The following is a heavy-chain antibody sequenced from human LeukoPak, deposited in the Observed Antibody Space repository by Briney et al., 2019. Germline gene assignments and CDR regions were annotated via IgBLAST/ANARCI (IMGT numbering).Heavy chain of an antibody. D-gene: IGHD3-16*01. CDR2: IYYSGST. Sequence: SETLSLTCTVSGGSISRYYWSCLRQPTGKGLEWLGYIYYSGSTNYNPSLKSRVTISVDTSKNQFSLKLSSVTAADTAVYYCASSSEGGYMEVWGKGTTVTI. CDR1: GGSISRYY. CDR3: ASSSEGGYMEV. J-gene: IGHJ6*03. V-gene: IGHV4-59*12.